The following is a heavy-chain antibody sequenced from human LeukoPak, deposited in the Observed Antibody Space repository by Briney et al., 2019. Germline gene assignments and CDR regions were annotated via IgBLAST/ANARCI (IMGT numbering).Heavy chain of an antibody. CDR1: GLIFRIYA. Sequence: QPGASLRLSCAASGLIFRIYAMSWARRAPGKGLEWVSAITGSGDTTYYADSVKGRFTISRDNSKNTLYVEMNTLRAEDTAVYYCGKWGGYDILTGYYVSDFWGEGTLVTVSS. V-gene: IGHV3-23*01. J-gene: IGHJ4*02. CDR3: GKWGGYDILTGYYVSDF. D-gene: IGHD3-9*01. CDR2: ITGSGDTT.